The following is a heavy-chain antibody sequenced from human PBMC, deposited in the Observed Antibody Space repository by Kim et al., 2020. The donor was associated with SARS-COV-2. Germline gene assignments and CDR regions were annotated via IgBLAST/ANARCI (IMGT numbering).Heavy chain of an antibody. CDR2: ISSSGTYA. CDR3: ARVPVGSSSWYYFDY. V-gene: IGHV3-11*05. D-gene: IGHD6-13*01. CDR1: GFTFSDYY. J-gene: IGHJ4*01. Sequence: GGSLRPSCAASGFTFSDYYMTWIRQAPGKGLEWVSYISSSGTYAKYADSLKGRFTISRDNAKNSLYLQMNSLRADDAAVYYCARVPVGSSSWYYFDYWG.